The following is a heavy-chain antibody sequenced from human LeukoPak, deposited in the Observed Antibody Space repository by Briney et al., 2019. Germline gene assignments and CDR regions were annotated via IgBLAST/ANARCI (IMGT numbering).Heavy chain of an antibody. Sequence: PGGSLRLSCAASGFTFSSSEMNWVRQAPGKGLEWVSYISSSGNTIYYADSVKGRFTISRDNAKNSLYLQMNSLRAEDTAVYYRARDGSIPLWGQGALVTVSS. CDR2: ISSSGNTI. D-gene: IGHD5-12*01. CDR1: GFTFSSSE. J-gene: IGHJ4*02. CDR3: ARDGSIPL. V-gene: IGHV3-48*03.